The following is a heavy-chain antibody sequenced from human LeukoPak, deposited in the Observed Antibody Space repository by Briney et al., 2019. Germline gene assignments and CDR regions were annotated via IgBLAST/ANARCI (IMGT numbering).Heavy chain of an antibody. V-gene: IGHV1-69*04. CDR1: GGTVSSYA. J-gene: IGHJ5*02. D-gene: IGHD4-17*01. Sequence: ASVKVSCKASGGTVSSYAISWVRQAPGQGLECMGRIIPILGIANYAQKFQGRVTITADKSTSTAYMELSSLRSEDTAVYYCARELGAHYGIDPWGQGTLVTVSS. CDR2: IIPILGIA. CDR3: ARELGAHYGIDP.